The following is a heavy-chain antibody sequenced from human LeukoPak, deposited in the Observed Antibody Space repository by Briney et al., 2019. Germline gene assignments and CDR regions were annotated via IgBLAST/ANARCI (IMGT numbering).Heavy chain of an antibody. D-gene: IGHD1-1*01. V-gene: IGHV1-18*01. CDR2: ISAYNGNT. CDR1: GYTFTSYG. CDR3: ARGGPGTTGTTDYYYMDV. Sequence: ASVKVSCKASGYTFTSYGISWVRQAPGQGLEWMGWISAYNGNTNYAQKLQGRVTMTTDTSTSTAYMELRSLRSDDTAVYYCARGGPGTTGTTDYYYMDVWGKGTTVTVSS. J-gene: IGHJ6*03.